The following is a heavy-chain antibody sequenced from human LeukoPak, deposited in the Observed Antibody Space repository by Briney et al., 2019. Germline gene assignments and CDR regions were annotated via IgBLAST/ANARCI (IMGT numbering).Heavy chain of an antibody. CDR1: GFTFSSYA. D-gene: IGHD2-2*01. CDR2: ISYDGSNK. J-gene: IGHJ4*02. V-gene: IGHV3-30*04. Sequence: GGSLRLSCAASGFTFSSYAMHWVRQAPGKGLEWVAVISYDGSNKYYADSVKGRFTVSRDNSKNTLYLQMNSLRAEDTAVYYCASEYQLEYWGQGTLVTVSS. CDR3: ASEYQLEY.